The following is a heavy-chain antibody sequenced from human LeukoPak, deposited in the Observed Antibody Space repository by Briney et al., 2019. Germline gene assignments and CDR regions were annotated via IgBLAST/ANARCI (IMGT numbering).Heavy chain of an antibody. J-gene: IGHJ1*01. CDR1: GGSMSGYF. CDR2: IYYSGST. V-gene: IGHV4-59*01. D-gene: IGHD6-13*01. CDR3: ARSITSSWYGDFQH. Sequence: PSETLSLTCTVSGGSMSGYFWSWIRQPAGKGLEWMGYIYYSGSTNYNPSLKSRVSISVDTSKNQFSLKLSSVTAADTAVYYCARSITSSWYGDFQHWGQGTLVTVSS.